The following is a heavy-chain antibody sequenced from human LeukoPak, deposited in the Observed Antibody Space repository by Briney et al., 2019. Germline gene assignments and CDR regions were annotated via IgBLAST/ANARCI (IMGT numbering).Heavy chain of an antibody. Sequence: PSETLSLTCTVSGDSISSYYWSWIRQPPGKGLEWIGYIYYSGSTNYNPSLKSRVTISVDTSKNQFSLKLSSVTAADTAVYYCARHNVYGDSSAEYFQHWGQGTLVTVSS. D-gene: IGHD4-17*01. J-gene: IGHJ1*01. CDR1: GDSISSYY. V-gene: IGHV4-59*08. CDR2: IYYSGST. CDR3: ARHNVYGDSSAEYFQH.